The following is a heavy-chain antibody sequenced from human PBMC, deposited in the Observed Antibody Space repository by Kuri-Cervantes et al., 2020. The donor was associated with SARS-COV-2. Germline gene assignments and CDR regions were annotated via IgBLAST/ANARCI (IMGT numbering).Heavy chain of an antibody. Sequence: ASVKVSCKAFGYTFTSYDINWVRQATGQGLEWMGWINPNSGNTGYAQKFQCRVTITRNTSISTAYMELSSLRSEDTAVYYCANIVVVPNARGNYYYYMDVWGKGTTVTFSS. CDR1: GYTFTSYD. J-gene: IGHJ6*03. V-gene: IGHV1-8*03. D-gene: IGHD2-2*01. CDR2: INPNSGNT. CDR3: ANIVVVPNARGNYYYYMDV.